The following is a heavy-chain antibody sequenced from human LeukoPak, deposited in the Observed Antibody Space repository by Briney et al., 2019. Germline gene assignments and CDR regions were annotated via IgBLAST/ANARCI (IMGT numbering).Heavy chain of an antibody. D-gene: IGHD3-10*01. J-gene: IGHJ4*02. CDR2: IYYTGNT. Sequence: SQTLSLTCTVSGGSISNNGYYWSWIRQHSGQGLEWIGNIYYTGNTNYNPSLKSRTIISVDTSKNQFFLKLSSVTAADTAVYYCARYFYGSGGRRQEFGYWGQGTLVAVSS. V-gene: IGHV4-31*03. CDR3: ARYFYGSGGRRQEFGY. CDR1: GGSISNNGYY.